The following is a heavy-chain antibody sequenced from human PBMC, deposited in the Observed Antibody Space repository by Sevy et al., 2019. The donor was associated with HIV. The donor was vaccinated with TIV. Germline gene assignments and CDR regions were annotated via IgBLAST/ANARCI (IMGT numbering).Heavy chain of an antibody. J-gene: IGHJ4*02. V-gene: IGHV3-48*03. D-gene: IGHD1-26*01. Sequence: GSLRLSCAASGFTFSSYEMNWVRQAPGKGLEWLSYIANSGSPIYYADSVKGRFTISGDNAENSLFLQMNYLRPEDTAVYYCVRAGSGSYLGDFDYWGQGTLVTVSS. CDR1: GFTFSSYE. CDR2: IANSGSPI. CDR3: VRAGSGSYLGDFDY.